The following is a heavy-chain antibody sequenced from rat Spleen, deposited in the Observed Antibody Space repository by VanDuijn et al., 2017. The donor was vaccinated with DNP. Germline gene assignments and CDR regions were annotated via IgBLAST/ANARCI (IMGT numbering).Heavy chain of an antibody. J-gene: IGHJ1*01. CDR2: IGSPAYAP. CDR1: GFTFSAYY. D-gene: IGHD5-1*01. Sequence: EVQLVESGGGLVQPGRSLKLSCAASGFTFSAYYVAWVRQAPAKGLEWVAYIGSPAYAPYYGDSVKGRFTISRDNAKSTLYLQMNSLRSEDTATYYCARRANWIYWYFDFWGPGTMVTVSS. CDR3: ARRANWIYWYFDF. V-gene: IGHV5-22*01.